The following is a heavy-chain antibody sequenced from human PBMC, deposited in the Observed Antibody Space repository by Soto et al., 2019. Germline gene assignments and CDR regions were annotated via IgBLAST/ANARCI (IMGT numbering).Heavy chain of an antibody. J-gene: IGHJ6*02. CDR1: GGTFSSYA. D-gene: IGHD1-20*01. V-gene: IGHV1-69*12. Sequence: QVQLVQSGAEVKKPGSSVKVSCKASGGTFSSYAINWVRQAPGQGLEWMGGKITIFGTADYAQKYQGRVTMTAAEPTRRAYMKLSSLRSKDTAVYYCASRITRSQNYSYGMDVWGQGTTVTVSS. CDR2: KITIFGTA. CDR3: ASRITRSQNYSYGMDV.